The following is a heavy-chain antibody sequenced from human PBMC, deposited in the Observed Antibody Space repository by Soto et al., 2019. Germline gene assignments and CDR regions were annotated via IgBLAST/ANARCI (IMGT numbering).Heavy chain of an antibody. CDR2: SNGGNGDT. CDR3: ARVGYQYYYGMDV. Sequence: ASVKVSCKASGFTLTNYVLHWVRQAPGQRLEWMGWSNGGNGDTKYSQKFQGRVTITRDTSASTAYMELSSLRSEDTAVYYCARVGYQYYYGMDVWGQGTTVTSP. J-gene: IGHJ6*02. CDR1: GFTLTNYV. V-gene: IGHV1-3*01. D-gene: IGHD2-2*01.